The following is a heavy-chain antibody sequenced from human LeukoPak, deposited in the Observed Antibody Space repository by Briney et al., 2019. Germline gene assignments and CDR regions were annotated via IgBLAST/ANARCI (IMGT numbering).Heavy chain of an antibody. CDR3: ARAGHCSGGSCYLSYFDY. Sequence: SDTLSLTCAVSGYSITSSSWWGWIRQPPGKGLEWIGYIYHSGTTYYNPSLKSRVTISVDTSKNQFSLKLSSVTAADTAVYYCARAGHCSGGSCYLSYFDYWGQGTLVTVSS. J-gene: IGHJ4*02. D-gene: IGHD2-15*01. CDR2: IYHSGTT. CDR1: GYSITSSSW. V-gene: IGHV4-28*03.